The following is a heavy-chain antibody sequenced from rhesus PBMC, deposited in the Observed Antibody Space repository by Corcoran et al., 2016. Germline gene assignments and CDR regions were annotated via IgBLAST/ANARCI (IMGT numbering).Heavy chain of an antibody. CDR1: GGSVSGYW. CDR3: AYTYWSDPNRFDV. D-gene: IGHD3-22*01. Sequence: QVQLQQWGEGLVKPSETLSLTCAVYGGSVSGYWWGWIRQPPGKGLEWIGRVRSGGSTNYNPSLKSRVTISIDTSKNQFSLKLSSVTAADTAVYYCAYTYWSDPNRFDVWGPGVLVTVSS. V-gene: IGHV4-160*01. CDR2: VRSGGST. J-gene: IGHJ5-1*01.